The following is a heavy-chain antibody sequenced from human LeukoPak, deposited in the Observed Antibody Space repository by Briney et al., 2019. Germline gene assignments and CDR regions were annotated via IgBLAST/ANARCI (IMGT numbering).Heavy chain of an antibody. J-gene: IGHJ4*02. CDR2: ISNSGDRT. Sequence: GGSLRLSCAASGFTFSNYAMTWVRQAPGKGLEWVSVISNSGDRTYYADSVKGRFTISRDNSKNTLHLQMNSLRAEDTAVYYCAKELVAVAGDRGVDYWGQGTLVTVSS. V-gene: IGHV3-23*01. CDR3: AKELVAVAGDRGVDY. CDR1: GFTFSNYA. D-gene: IGHD6-19*01.